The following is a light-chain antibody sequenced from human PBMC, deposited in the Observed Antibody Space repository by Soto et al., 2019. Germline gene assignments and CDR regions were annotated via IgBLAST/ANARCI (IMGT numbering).Light chain of an antibody. V-gene: IGLV1-40*01. CDR1: SSNIGAGYD. Sequence: QSVLTQPPSVSGAPGXRXXXSCTGSSSNIGAGYDVHWYQQLPGTAPKLLIYGNSNRPSGVPDRFSGSKSGTSASLAITGLQAEDEADYYCQSYDSSLDVVFGGGTKLTVL. J-gene: IGLJ2*01. CDR2: GNS. CDR3: QSYDSSLDVV.